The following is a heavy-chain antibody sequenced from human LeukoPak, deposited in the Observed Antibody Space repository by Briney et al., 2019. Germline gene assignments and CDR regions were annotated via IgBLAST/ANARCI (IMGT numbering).Heavy chain of an antibody. J-gene: IGHJ4*02. CDR3: ASGPSARADY. D-gene: IGHD6-6*01. CDR2: INHSGST. Sequence: SETLSLTCAVYGGSFSGYYWSWIRQPPGKGLEWIGEINHSGSTNYNPSLKSRVTISVDTSKNQFSLKLSSVTAADTAVYYCASGPSARADYWGQGILVTVSS. V-gene: IGHV4-34*01. CDR1: GGSFSGYY.